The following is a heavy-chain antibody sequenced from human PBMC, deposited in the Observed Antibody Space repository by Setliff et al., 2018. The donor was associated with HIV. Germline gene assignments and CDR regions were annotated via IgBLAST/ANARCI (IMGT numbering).Heavy chain of an antibody. CDR3: AKAGGGILYFYYMDV. Sequence: GGSLRLSCAASGFSFTNARMSWVRQAPGKGLEWVGRIKSKADGGTTDYAAPVKGRFTISRDDSKNTLYLQLNSLKTEDTAVYYCAKAGGGILYFYYMDVWGKGTTVTVSS. V-gene: IGHV3-15*01. CDR1: GFSFTNAR. CDR2: IKSKADGGTT. J-gene: IGHJ6*03. D-gene: IGHD2-15*01.